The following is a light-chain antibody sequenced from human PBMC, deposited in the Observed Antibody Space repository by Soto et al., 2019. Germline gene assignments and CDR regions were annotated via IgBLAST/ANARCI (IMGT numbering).Light chain of an antibody. V-gene: IGLV2-8*01. CDR3: SSYAGSNNLGV. J-gene: IGLJ3*02. Sequence: QSALTQPPSASGSPGQSVTISCTGTSSDVGGYNYVSWYQQHPGKAPKLMIYEVSKRPSGVPDRFSGSKSGNTGSLTVSGLQAEDEADYYCSSYAGSNNLGVFGGGTQLTVL. CDR1: SSDVGGYNY. CDR2: EVS.